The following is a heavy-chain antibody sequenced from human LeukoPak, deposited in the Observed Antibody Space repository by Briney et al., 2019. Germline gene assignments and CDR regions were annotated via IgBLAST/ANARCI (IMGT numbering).Heavy chain of an antibody. V-gene: IGHV6-1*01. CDR3: VRDSDDYYWALDF. J-gene: IGHJ4*02. D-gene: IGHD3-10*01. CDR2: TYYRSRWGN. Sequence: SQTLSPTCAISGDIVSNNIATWNWVRQSPSRGLEWLGRTYYRSRWGNDYAISVKGRITINPDTSRNQFSLQLNSVTPEDTAVYYCVRDSDDYYWALDFWGQGTPVTVSS. CDR1: GDIVSNNIAT.